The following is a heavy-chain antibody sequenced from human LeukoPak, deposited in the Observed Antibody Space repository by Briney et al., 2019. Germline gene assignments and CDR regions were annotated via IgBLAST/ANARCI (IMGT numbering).Heavy chain of an antibody. CDR3: ARLSANSSAYFFDY. J-gene: IGHJ4*02. CDR1: GFTVGSNY. CDR2: IYRGGST. V-gene: IGHV3-66*04. Sequence: GGSLRLSCAASGFTVGSNYMSWVRQAPGKGLEWVSIIYRGGSTNYADSVQGRFTISRDTYKNALYLQMNSLRAEDTAVYYCARLSANSSAYFFDYRGQGTLVTVSS. D-gene: IGHD3-22*01.